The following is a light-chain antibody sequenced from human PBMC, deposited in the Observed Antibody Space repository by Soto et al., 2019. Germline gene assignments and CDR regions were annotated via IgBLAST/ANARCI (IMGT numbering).Light chain of an antibody. CDR1: QSVDSNY. J-gene: IGKJ1*01. Sequence: EIVLTQSPATLSLSPGERATLSCRASQSVDSNYLAWYQQKPGQAPRIIIFGASGRATGIPDRFSGSGSGTDFTLTISRLEPEDFAVYYCQQYGSLSWTFGQGTKVDIK. CDR2: GAS. V-gene: IGKV3-20*01. CDR3: QQYGSLSWT.